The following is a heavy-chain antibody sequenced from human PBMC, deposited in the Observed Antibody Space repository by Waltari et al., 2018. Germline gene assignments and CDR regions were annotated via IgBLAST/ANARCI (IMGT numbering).Heavy chain of an antibody. CDR3: ARDVPYYDFWSGYYTGWFDP. Sequence: QVQLVQSGAEVKKPGASVKVSCKASGYTFTGYYMHWVRQAPGQGLGWMGWINPNSGGTNYAQKFQGRVTRTRDTSISTAYMELSRLRSDDTAVYYCARDVPYYDFWSGYYTGWFDPWGQGTLVTVSS. D-gene: IGHD3-3*01. J-gene: IGHJ5*02. CDR2: INPNSGGT. CDR1: GYTFTGYY. V-gene: IGHV1-2*02.